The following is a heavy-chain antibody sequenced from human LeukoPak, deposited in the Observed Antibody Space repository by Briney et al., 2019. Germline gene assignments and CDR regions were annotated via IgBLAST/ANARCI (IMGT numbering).Heavy chain of an antibody. CDR3: ARVVDHDYGDYYLDY. V-gene: IGHV3-48*03. CDR1: GFTFSSYE. D-gene: IGHD4-17*01. J-gene: IGHJ4*02. CDR2: ISSSGSTI. Sequence: GGSLRLSCAASGFTFSSYEMNWVRQAPGKGLEWVSYISSSGSTIYYADSVKGRFTISRDDSKNTLYLQMNSLRAEDTAVYYCARVVDHDYGDYYLDYWGQGTLVTVSS.